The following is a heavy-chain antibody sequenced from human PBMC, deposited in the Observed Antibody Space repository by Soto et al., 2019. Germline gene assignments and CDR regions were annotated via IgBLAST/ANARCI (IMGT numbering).Heavy chain of an antibody. CDR1: GFNFSDHY. Sequence: KPGGSLRLSCAASGFNFSDHYMNWIRQAPGKGLEWVSYISGSSRYTNFADSVKGRFTISRDNAKSSLYLQMNSLRAEDTAVYYCARHTSGWHYYDYWGQGTPVTVSS. D-gene: IGHD6-19*01. V-gene: IGHV3-11*06. CDR3: ARHTSGWHYYDY. CDR2: ISGSSRYT. J-gene: IGHJ4*02.